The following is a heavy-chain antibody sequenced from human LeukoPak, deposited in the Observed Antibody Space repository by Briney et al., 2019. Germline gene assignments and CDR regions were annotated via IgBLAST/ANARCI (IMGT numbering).Heavy chain of an antibody. J-gene: IGHJ6*02. CDR1: GDSITNYY. Sequence: SETLSLTCTISGDSITNYYWNWIRQPPGKALEWIGYIYYSGRTNYNPSLKSRVTMSVDTSKNQFSLNLNSVTAADTAVYYCARRNYSYYGLDVWGQGTTVTVSS. CDR2: IYYSGRT. V-gene: IGHV4-59*01. CDR3: ARRNYSYYGLDV.